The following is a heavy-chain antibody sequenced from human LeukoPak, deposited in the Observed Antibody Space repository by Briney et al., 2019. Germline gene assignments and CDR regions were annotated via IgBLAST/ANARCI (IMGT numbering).Heavy chain of an antibody. Sequence: PSETLSLTCTVSGDSISSGDYYWSWIRQPAGKGLEWIGRISSSGSTNYNPSLKSRVTISVDTSKNQFSLKLSSVTAADTAVYHCAGTTKLNYYYYMDVWGKGTTVTVSS. CDR2: ISSSGST. J-gene: IGHJ6*03. CDR3: AGTTKLNYYYYMDV. V-gene: IGHV4-61*02. D-gene: IGHD1-1*01. CDR1: GDSISSGDYY.